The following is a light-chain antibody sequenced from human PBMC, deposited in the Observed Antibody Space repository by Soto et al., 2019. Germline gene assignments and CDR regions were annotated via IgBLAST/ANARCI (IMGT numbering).Light chain of an antibody. J-gene: IGKJ1*01. CDR3: LQYDNWPWT. Sequence: KLLTQSPGTLSLSPGERATLFCRASQSLSSSLAWYQQKSGQAPRLLIYGTSRRSTGVPVRFSGSGSGTDFILTISSLQSEEVGVYFCLQYDNWPWTFGQGNKVE. V-gene: IGKV3-15*01. CDR2: GTS. CDR1: QSLSSS.